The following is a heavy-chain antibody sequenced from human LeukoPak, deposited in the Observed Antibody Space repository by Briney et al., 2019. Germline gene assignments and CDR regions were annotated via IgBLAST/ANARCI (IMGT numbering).Heavy chain of an antibody. CDR2: IWNDGSDE. D-gene: IGHD1-14*01. J-gene: IGHJ3*02. V-gene: IGHV3-33*01. Sequence: PGGSLRLSCAASAFIFNKYAMHWVRQTPGEGLDWVAAIWNDGSDENYADSVKGRFTISSDNSKNTLYLQMNSLRAEDTAVYYCAFETGRRQGAFDIWGQGTMIIVSS. CDR3: AFETGRRQGAFDI. CDR1: AFIFNKYA.